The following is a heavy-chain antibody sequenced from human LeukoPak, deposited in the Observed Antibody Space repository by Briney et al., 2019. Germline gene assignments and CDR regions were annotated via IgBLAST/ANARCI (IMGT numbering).Heavy chain of an antibody. D-gene: IGHD2-15*01. CDR1: GGSISSSSYY. CDR3: ARRWQAGYFDY. CDR2: IYYSGST. Sequence: SETLSLTCTVSGGSISSSSYYWGWIRQPPGKGLEWIGSIYYSGSTYYNPSLKSRVAISVDTSKNQFSLKLSSVTAADTAVYYCARRWQAGYFDYWGQGTLVTVSS. J-gene: IGHJ4*02. V-gene: IGHV4-39*01.